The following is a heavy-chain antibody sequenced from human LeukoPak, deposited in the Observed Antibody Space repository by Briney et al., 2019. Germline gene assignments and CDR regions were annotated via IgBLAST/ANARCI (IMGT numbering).Heavy chain of an antibody. CDR1: GFTFSDYY. V-gene: IGHV3-11*01. D-gene: IGHD2-2*01. J-gene: IGHJ6*03. CDR3: ARYCSSTSCYGYWDYYYYYMDV. CDR2: IISSGSTI. Sequence: GGLRLSSAASGFTFSDYYMSWIRPAPGKGREWGSSIISSGSTIYYADSVRGRFTISRDNAKNSLYLQMNSLRAEDTAVYYCARYCSSTSCYGYWDYYYYYMDVWGKGTTVTVSS.